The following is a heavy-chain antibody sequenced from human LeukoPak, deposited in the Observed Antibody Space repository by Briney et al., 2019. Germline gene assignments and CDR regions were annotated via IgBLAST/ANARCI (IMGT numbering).Heavy chain of an antibody. D-gene: IGHD3-22*01. Sequence: PSETLSLTCTVSGGSISSYYWSWIRQPAGKGLEWIGRIYTSGSTNYNPSLKSRVTMSVDTSKNQFSLKLSSVTAADTAVYYCAREIMASSGYHPTLDYYSMDVWGKGTTVTVSS. J-gene: IGHJ6*03. CDR2: IYTSGST. V-gene: IGHV4-4*07. CDR3: AREIMASSGYHPTLDYYSMDV. CDR1: GGSISSYY.